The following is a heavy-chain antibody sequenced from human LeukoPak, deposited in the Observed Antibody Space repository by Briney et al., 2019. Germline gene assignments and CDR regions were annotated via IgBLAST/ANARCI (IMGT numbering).Heavy chain of an antibody. CDR1: GDSVSSNSAA. Sequence: SQTLSLTCAISGDSVSSNSAAWNWIRQSPWRGLEWLGRTYYGSRWSNEYAVSVKRRIAINADTSKNQFSLQLNSVTPEDTAVYYCEREAFSGSYRRGLDVWGQGTTVTVSS. CDR2: TYYGSRWSN. J-gene: IGHJ6*02. D-gene: IGHD1-26*01. V-gene: IGHV6-1*01. CDR3: EREAFSGSYRRGLDV.